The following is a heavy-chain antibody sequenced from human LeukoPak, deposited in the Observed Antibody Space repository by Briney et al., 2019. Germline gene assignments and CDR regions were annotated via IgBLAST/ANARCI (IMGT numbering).Heavy chain of an antibody. CDR2: TYYSGST. Sequence: SQTLSLTCTVSGGSISSGGYYWSWIRQHPGKGLEWIGYTYYSGSTYYNPSPKRRVTISVDTSKKQSSLKLSSVTAADTAVYYCARDRWDYYDSSGYEDYYYYYYMDVWGKGTTVTVSS. V-gene: IGHV4-31*03. J-gene: IGHJ6*03. CDR1: GGSISSGGYY. CDR3: ARDRWDYYDSSGYEDYYYYYYMDV. D-gene: IGHD3-22*01.